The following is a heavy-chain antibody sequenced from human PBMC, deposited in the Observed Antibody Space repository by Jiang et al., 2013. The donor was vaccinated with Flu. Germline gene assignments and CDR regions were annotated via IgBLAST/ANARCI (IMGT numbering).Heavy chain of an antibody. Sequence: SGSGLVKPSGTLSLTCTVSIDSTSSDHWWSWVRQAPGKGLEWIGEISHTGTTTYNPSLSSRVAMSIDRSKSHISLKLTSVTAADTAVYYCARHGYYSLDYWGQGTLVTVSS. J-gene: IGHJ4*02. CDR2: ISHTGTT. CDR3: ARHGYYSLDY. V-gene: IGHV4-4*02. D-gene: IGHD5-18*01. CDR1: IDSTSSDHW.